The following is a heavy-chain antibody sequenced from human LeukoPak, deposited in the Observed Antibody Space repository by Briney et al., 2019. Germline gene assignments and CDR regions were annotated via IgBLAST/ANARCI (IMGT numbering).Heavy chain of an antibody. J-gene: IGHJ4*02. V-gene: IGHV3-9*01. CDR2: ISWNSGSI. Sequence: GGSLRLSCAASGFTFDDYAMHWVRQAPGKGLEWVSGISWNSGSIGYADSVKGRFTISRDNAKNSLYLQMNSLRAEDTALYYCAKGYDSSGQYYFDYWGQGTLVTVSS. CDR3: AKGYDSSGQYYFDY. CDR1: GFTFDDYA. D-gene: IGHD3-22*01.